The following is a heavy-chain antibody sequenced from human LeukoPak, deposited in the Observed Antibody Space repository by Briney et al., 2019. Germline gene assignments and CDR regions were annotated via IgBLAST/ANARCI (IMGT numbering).Heavy chain of an antibody. CDR1: GYSISSGYY. V-gene: IGHV4-38-2*01. D-gene: IGHD3-3*01. CDR2: IYHGGST. J-gene: IGHJ4*02. Sequence: SETLSLTCAVSGYSISSGYYWGWIRQHPGKGLEGIGSIYHGGSTYYNPSLKSRVTISVDTSKNQFSLTLSSVTAAVTAVYYCARHPVGPGVFGVVTQLDYWGQGTLVTVSS. CDR3: ARHPVGPGVFGVVTQLDY.